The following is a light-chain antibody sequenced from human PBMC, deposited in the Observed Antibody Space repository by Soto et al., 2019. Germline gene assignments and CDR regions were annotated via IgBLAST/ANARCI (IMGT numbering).Light chain of an antibody. CDR1: QSISGT. V-gene: IGKV1-5*01. CDR3: QQYETYSRT. J-gene: IGKJ1*01. CDR2: DAS. Sequence: DIQMTQSPSTLSASLGDRVTITCRASQSISGTLAWYQQRPGKAPKLLIFDASNLERGVPSRFSGSGSGTEFSLSISSLQPDDFATYYCQQYETYSRTFGQGTKVDIK.